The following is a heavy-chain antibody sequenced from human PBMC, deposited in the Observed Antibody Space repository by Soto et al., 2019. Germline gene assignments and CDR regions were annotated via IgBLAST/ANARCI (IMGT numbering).Heavy chain of an antibody. CDR1: GGSIGGVGYS. V-gene: IGHV4-30-2*01. CDR2: MYHSGTF. Sequence: SETLSLTCAVSGGSIGGVGYSWSWIRQPPGGGLEWIGYMYHSGTFLKSPSLKTRLTMSLDMSKNQFSLALNSMTAADTAVYYCARAQFYSGSGNYNNLMFDAWGQGIQVTVSS. J-gene: IGHJ5*02. D-gene: IGHD3-10*01. CDR3: ARAQFYSGSGNYNNLMFDA.